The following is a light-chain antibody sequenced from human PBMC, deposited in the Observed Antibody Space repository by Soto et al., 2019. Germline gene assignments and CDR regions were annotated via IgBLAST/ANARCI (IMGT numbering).Light chain of an antibody. CDR1: QSISSS. Sequence: EIVLTQSPATLSLSPGERATLSCRASQSISSSLAWYHQKPGQAPRLLIYVASNRAAGIPARFSGRGSGTDFALTISSREPEDFVVYYCQQRSNWPRSFGQGTKVEIK. CDR2: VAS. J-gene: IGKJ1*01. V-gene: IGKV3-11*01. CDR3: QQRSNWPRS.